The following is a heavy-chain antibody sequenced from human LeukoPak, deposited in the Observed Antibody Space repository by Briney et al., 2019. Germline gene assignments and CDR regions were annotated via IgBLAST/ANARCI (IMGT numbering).Heavy chain of an antibody. CDR1: GFTFDDYG. V-gene: IGHV3-20*04. Sequence: GGSLRLSCAASGFTFDDYGMSWVRQAPGKGLEWVSGINWNGGSTGYADSVKGRSTISRDSAKNSLYLQMNSLRAEDTALYYCARDLTAAGPFWFDPWGQGTLVTVSS. CDR3: ARDLTAAGPFWFDP. J-gene: IGHJ5*02. D-gene: IGHD6-13*01. CDR2: INWNGGST.